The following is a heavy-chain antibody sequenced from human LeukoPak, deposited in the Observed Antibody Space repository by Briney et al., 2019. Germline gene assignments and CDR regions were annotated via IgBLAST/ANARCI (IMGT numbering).Heavy chain of an antibody. V-gene: IGHV1-46*01. CDR1: GYTFTSYY. D-gene: IGHD5-18*01. CDR2: INPSGGST. Sequence: VASVKVSCKASGYTFTSYYMHWVRQAPGQGLEWMGIINPSGGSTSYAQKFQGRVTMTRDTSTSTVYMELSSLRSEDTAVYYCARGRRGYSYVSLAWLPPHSWGWFDPWGQGTLVTVSS. CDR3: ARGRRGYSYVSLAWLPPHSWGWFDP. J-gene: IGHJ5*02.